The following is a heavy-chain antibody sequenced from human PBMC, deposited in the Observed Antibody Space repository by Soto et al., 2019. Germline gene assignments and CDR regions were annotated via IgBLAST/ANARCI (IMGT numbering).Heavy chain of an antibody. Sequence: QVQLVQSGDEVKKPGASVKVSCKASGYIFVNYGIAWVRQAPGQGLEWMGWISPYTGNTHSATKIQGRLTMTTDTSTSTAYIDLGSLTSGDTAVYYCVMMDNYVTPTPQDVWGQGTTVTVSS. J-gene: IGHJ6*02. CDR1: GYIFVNYG. D-gene: IGHD3-16*01. V-gene: IGHV1-18*01. CDR3: VMMDNYVTPTPQDV. CDR2: ISPYTGNT.